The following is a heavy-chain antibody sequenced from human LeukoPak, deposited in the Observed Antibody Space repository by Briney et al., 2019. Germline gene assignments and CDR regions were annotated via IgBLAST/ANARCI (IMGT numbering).Heavy chain of an antibody. D-gene: IGHD3-3*01. CDR2: ISWKSDSI. CDR3: ARGYYNFW. J-gene: IGHJ1*01. V-gene: IGHV3-20*04. CDR1: GFTFSSYA. Sequence: PGGSLRLSCAASGFTFSSYAMSWVRQALGKGLEWVSGISWKSDSIGYADPVKGRFTISRDNAKNSLYLQMNSLRAEDTAVYYCARGYYNFWWGQGTLVTVSS.